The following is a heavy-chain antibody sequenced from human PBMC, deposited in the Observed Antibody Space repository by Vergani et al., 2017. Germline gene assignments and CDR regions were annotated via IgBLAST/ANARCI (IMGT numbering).Heavy chain of an antibody. V-gene: IGHV4-61*02. Sequence: QVQLQESGPGLVKPSQTLSLTCTVSGGSISSGSYYWSWIRQPAGKGLEWIGRIYTSGSTNYNPSLKSRVTISVDTSKNQFSLKLSSVTAADTAVYYCARGPYCSSTSCYYYYMDVWGKGTTVTVSS. CDR1: GGSISSGSYY. J-gene: IGHJ6*03. CDR2: IYTSGST. D-gene: IGHD2-2*01. CDR3: ARGPYCSSTSCYYYYMDV.